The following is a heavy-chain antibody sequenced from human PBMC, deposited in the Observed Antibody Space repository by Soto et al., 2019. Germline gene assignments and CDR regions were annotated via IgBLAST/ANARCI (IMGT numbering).Heavy chain of an antibody. V-gene: IGHV4-30-4*01. J-gene: IGHJ5*02. CDR1: GDSISRGDYY. D-gene: IGHD6-6*01. CDR3: ARDVISSSARNRHNWFDN. Sequence: SETLSLTCTVSGDSISRGDYYWSWIRQPPGRGLEWIEYIHFSGGTYYNPSLRSRVSTSIDTSTNEFSLKLSSVTTADRAEYYRARDVISSSARNRHNWFDNWAQETMVTVSS. CDR2: IHFSGGT.